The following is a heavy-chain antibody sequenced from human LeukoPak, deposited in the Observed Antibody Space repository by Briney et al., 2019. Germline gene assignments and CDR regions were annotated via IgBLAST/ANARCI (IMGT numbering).Heavy chain of an antibody. Sequence: SETLSLTCAVYGVSFSGYYWSWIRQPPGKGLEWIGEINHSGSTNYNPSLKSRVTISVDTSKNQFSLKLSSVTAADTAVYYCASQRGYSGYDADYWGQGTLVTVSS. CDR2: INHSGST. CDR1: GVSFSGYY. J-gene: IGHJ4*02. CDR3: ASQRGYSGYDADY. D-gene: IGHD5-12*01. V-gene: IGHV4-34*01.